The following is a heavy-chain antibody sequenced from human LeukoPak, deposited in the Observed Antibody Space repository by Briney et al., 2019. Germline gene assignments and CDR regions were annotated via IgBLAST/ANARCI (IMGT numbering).Heavy chain of an antibody. CDR2: ISYDGSNK. V-gene: IGHV3-30*03. CDR3: VKSFYASPPAGMDV. Sequence: PGGSLRLSCAASGFTFSSYGMHWVRQAPGKGLEWVAVISYDGSNKYYADSVKGRFTISRDNAKSSLYLQMNSLRVEDTALYYCVKSFYASPPAGMDVWGQGTTVTVSS. CDR1: GFTFSSYG. J-gene: IGHJ6*02. D-gene: IGHD2-2*01.